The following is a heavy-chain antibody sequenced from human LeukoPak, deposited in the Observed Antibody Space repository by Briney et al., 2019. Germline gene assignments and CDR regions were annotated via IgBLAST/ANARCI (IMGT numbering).Heavy chain of an antibody. V-gene: IGHV3-48*01. CDR2: ISSSSSTI. Sequence: PGGSLRLSCAASGFTFSSYSMNWVRQAPGKGLEWVSYISSSSSTIYYADSVKGRFAISRDNAKNSLYLQMNSLRAEDTAVYYCARERCSSHKSYYYYYGMDVWGQGTTVTVSS. CDR3: ARERCSSHKSYYYYYGMDV. D-gene: IGHD6-13*01. J-gene: IGHJ6*02. CDR1: GFTFSSYS.